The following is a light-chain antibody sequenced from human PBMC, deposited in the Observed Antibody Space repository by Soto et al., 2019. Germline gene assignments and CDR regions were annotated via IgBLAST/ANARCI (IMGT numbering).Light chain of an antibody. CDR1: SGDIGTYNL. CDR2: ASN. CDR3: CSFAGSYTWV. Sequence: QSVLTQPASVSGSRGQSITISCSGTSGDIGTYNLVSWFQQRPGNAPELIIYASNKRPSGVSDRFSGSRSGHTASLTISGLQAEDESDYYCCSFAGSYTWVFGGGTKFTVL. V-gene: IGLV2-23*01. J-gene: IGLJ3*02.